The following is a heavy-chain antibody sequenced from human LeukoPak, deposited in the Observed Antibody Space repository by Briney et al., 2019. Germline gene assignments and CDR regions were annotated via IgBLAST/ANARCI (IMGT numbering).Heavy chain of an antibody. CDR3: ARAYGSSSGPDY. Sequence: ASVKVSCMASGYTFTSYGISWVRQAPGQGLEWMGWISTYNGNTIFAQKLQGRVTMTTDTSTSTAYMELRSLRSDDTAVYYCARAYGSSSGPDYWGQGTLVTVSS. CDR1: GYTFTSYG. D-gene: IGHD6-6*01. J-gene: IGHJ4*02. V-gene: IGHV1-18*01. CDR2: ISTYNGNT.